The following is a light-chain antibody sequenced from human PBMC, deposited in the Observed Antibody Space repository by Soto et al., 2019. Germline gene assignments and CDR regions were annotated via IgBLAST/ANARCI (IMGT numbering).Light chain of an antibody. V-gene: IGKV3-11*01. Sequence: EIVLTQSPGTLSLSAGERATLSCRTSQRVSTYLAWYQQKPGQAPRLLIYDTSNRATGIPARFSGSGSGTDFTLSISSLEPEDLAFYYCQQRSTWPLTFGGGTKVEIK. J-gene: IGKJ4*01. CDR3: QQRSTWPLT. CDR2: DTS. CDR1: QRVSTY.